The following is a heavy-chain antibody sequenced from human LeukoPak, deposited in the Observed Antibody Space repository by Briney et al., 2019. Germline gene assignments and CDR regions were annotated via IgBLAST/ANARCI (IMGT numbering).Heavy chain of an antibody. CDR3: ARGYLA. J-gene: IGHJ5*02. D-gene: IGHD1-26*01. CDR1: GGSISSGSYY. Sequence: PSQTLSLTCTVSGGSISSGSYYWSWIRQPAGKGLEWVGRIYTSGSTNYNPSLKSRVTISVDTSKKQFFLKLSSVTAADTAVYYCARGYLAWGQGTLVTVSS. CDR2: IYTSGST. V-gene: IGHV4-61*02.